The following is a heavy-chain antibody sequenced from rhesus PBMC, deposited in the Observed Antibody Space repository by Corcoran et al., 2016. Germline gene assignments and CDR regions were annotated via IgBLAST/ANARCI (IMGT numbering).Heavy chain of an antibody. D-gene: IGHD6-31*01. V-gene: IGHV4-165*01. CDR1: CGSFSDYY. Sequence: QVHLQESGPGRVNPSETLSLTCPGSCGSFSDYYCVVVRQPPGTGLWWSGCISGSSRSTNYTLYLQIRVTISTVTSKIPLSLTLGSVTAADTAVYSCARDHRAASGCFDFWGQGVLVTVSS. CDR2: ISGSSRST. J-gene: IGHJ4*01. CDR3: ARDHRAASGCFDF.